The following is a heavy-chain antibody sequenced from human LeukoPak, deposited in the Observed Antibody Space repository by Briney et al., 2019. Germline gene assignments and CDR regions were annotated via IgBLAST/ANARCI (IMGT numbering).Heavy chain of an antibody. J-gene: IGHJ3*02. CDR3: ARDSRPRSGSYSLGGSYDAFDI. CDR1: GFTFDDYA. CDR2: ISWNSGSI. V-gene: IGHV3-9*01. D-gene: IGHD3-10*01. Sequence: PGRSLRLSCAASGFTFDDYAMHWVRQAPGKGLEWVSGISWNSGSIGYADSVKGRFTISRDNAKNSLYLQMNSLRAEDTAVYYCARDSRPRSGSYSLGGSYDAFDIWGQGTVVTVSS.